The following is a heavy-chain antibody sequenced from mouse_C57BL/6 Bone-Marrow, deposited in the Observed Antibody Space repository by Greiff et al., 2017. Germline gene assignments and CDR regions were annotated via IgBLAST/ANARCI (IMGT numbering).Heavy chain of an antibody. Sequence: EVQLQEPGGGLVKPGGSLKLSCAASGFTFSDYGMHWVRQAPEQGLEWVAYISSASSTIYYADTVKGRYTFTRANAKNTLFLQMTSLRSEDTAMYYCTRNGSRQGYFDVWGTGTTVTVSS. V-gene: IGHV5-17*01. D-gene: IGHD1-1*01. CDR1: GFTFSDYG. J-gene: IGHJ1*03. CDR3: TRNGSRQGYFDV. CDR2: ISSASSTI.